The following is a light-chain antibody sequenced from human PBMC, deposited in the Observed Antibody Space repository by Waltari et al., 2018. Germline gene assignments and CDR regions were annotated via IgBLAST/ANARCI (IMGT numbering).Light chain of an antibody. V-gene: IGKV1-39*01. CDR1: QHISNY. J-gene: IGKJ2*01. CDR2: VAS. CDR3: QQSYNAPYT. Sequence: DIQMTQSPSSLPASVGDRVPITCRSSQHISNYLNWYQHKPGEAPKLLVYVASNLQRGVPSRFSGSGSETDFTLTISSLQLEDFATYYCQQSYNAPYTFGQGTNVEIK.